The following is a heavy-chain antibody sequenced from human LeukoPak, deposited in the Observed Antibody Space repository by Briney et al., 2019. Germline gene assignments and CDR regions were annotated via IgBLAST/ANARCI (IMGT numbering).Heavy chain of an antibody. J-gene: IGHJ3*02. CDR2: MSPNSGNT. V-gene: IGHV1-8*01. CDR3: APTRRRGAFDI. Sequence: ASVKVSCKVSGYTLTELSMHWVRQAPGKGLEWMGWMSPNSGNTGYAQKFQGRVTMTRNTSISTAYMELSSLRSEDTAVYYCAPTRRRGAFDIWGQGTMVTVSS. CDR1: GYTLTELS.